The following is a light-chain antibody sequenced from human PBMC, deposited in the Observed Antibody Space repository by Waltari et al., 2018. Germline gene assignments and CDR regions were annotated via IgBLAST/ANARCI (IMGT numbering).Light chain of an antibody. V-gene: IGLV2-8*01. CDR3: SSYAGTDNFVV. CDR1: SRYVGDYDS. J-gene: IGLJ2*01. Sequence: QSALTQPPSASGSPGQSVTIPCPGTSRYVGDYDSVAWYQHHPDKAPTLIIFEVNKWPSGVPDRFSGSKSGNTASLTVSGLQAEDEADYYCSSYAGTDNFVVFGGGTKLTVL. CDR2: EVN.